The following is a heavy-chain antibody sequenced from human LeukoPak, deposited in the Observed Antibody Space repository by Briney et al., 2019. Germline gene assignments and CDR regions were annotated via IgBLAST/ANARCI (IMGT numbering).Heavy chain of an antibody. V-gene: IGHV4-39*01. J-gene: IGHJ4*02. CDR2: IYYSGST. D-gene: IGHD2-15*01. Sequence: SETLSLTCTVSGASISSSSYYWAWIRQPPGKGLEWIGNIYYSGSTYYNPSLKSRVTISVDTSKNQFSLKLSSVTAADTAVYYCARSGYCSGGSCSHRFDYWGQGTLVTVSS. CDR3: ARSGYCSGGSCSHRFDY. CDR1: GASISSSSYY.